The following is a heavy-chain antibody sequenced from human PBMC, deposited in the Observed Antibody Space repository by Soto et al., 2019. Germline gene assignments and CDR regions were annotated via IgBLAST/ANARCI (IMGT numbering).Heavy chain of an antibody. D-gene: IGHD6-19*01. Sequence: QVQLVQSGAEVKKPGSSVKVSCKASGGTFSSYAISWVRQAPGQGLEWMGGIIPIFGTANYAQKFQGRVTITXXEXTXXAYMELSSLRSEDTAVYYCARSQGSGNRRYYGMDVWGQGTTVTVSS. J-gene: IGHJ6*02. CDR2: IIPIFGTA. CDR3: ARSQGSGNRRYYGMDV. V-gene: IGHV1-69*05. CDR1: GGTFSSYA.